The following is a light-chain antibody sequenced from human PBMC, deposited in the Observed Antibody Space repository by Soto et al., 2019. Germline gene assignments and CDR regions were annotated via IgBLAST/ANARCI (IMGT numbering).Light chain of an antibody. CDR2: GAS. CDR1: QSVSSN. Sequence: EIVMTQSPATLSVSPGERATLSCRASQSVSSNLAWYQQKPGQAPRLLIYGASTRATGIPARFSGSGSGTEFTLTISSLQSEDFAVYYCQQYNNSPLTFGQGTMV. J-gene: IGKJ1*01. V-gene: IGKV3-15*01. CDR3: QQYNNSPLT.